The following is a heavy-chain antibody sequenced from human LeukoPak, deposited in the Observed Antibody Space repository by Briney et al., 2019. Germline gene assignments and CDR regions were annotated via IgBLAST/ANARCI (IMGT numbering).Heavy chain of an antibody. V-gene: IGHV3-7*01. CDR3: ARPPYGSGSYYPFDY. CDR1: GFTFSSYW. CDR2: IKQDGSEK. D-gene: IGHD3-10*01. Sequence: GGSLGLSCATSGFTFSSYWMNWVRQAPGKGLEWVANIKQDGSEKYYVDSVKGRFTISRDNAKNSLYLQMNSLRAEDTAVYYCARPPYGSGSYYPFDYWGQGTLVTVSS. J-gene: IGHJ4*02.